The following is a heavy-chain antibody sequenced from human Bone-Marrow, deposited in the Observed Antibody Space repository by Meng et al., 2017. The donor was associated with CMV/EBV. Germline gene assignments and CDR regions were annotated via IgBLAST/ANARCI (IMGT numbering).Heavy chain of an antibody. J-gene: IGHJ4*02. V-gene: IGHV1-69*02. D-gene: IGHD1-7*01. CDR2: IIPILGIA. Sequence: SVKVSCKASGGTFSSYTISWVRQAPGQGLEWMGRIIPILGIANYAQKFQGRVTITADKSTSTAYMELRSLRSDDTAVYYCARVMELRSRLKYYFDYWGQGTLVTVSS. CDR3: ARVMELRSRLKYYFDY. CDR1: GGTFSSYT.